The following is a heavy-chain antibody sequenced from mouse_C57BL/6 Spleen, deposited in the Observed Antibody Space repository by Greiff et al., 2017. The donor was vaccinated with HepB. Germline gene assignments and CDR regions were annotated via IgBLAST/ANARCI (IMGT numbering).Heavy chain of an antibody. CDR1: GYAFSSYW. D-gene: IGHD2-5*01. Sequence: QVQLQQSGAELVKPGASVKISCKASGYAFSSYWMNWVKQRPGKGLEWIGQIYPGDGDTNYNGKFKGKATLTADKSSSTAYMQLSSLTSEDSAVYFCARDYYSKWEYYAMDYWGQGTSVTVSS. V-gene: IGHV1-80*01. CDR3: ARDYYSKWEYYAMDY. CDR2: IYPGDGDT. J-gene: IGHJ4*01.